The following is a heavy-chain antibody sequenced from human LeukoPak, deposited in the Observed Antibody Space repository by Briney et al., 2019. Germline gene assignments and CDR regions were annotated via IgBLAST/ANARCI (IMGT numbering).Heavy chain of an antibody. CDR1: GGTFSSYT. CDR2: IIPVLGIA. V-gene: IGHV1-69*04. CDR3: ARDAYSSSPWYYFDY. J-gene: IGHJ4*02. Sequence: GASVKVSCKASGGTFSSYTISWVRQAPGQGLEWIGRIIPVLGIANYAQKFQGRVTITADKSTSTAYMELSSLRSEDTAVYYCARDAYSSSPWYYFDYWGQGTLFTVSS. D-gene: IGHD6-6*01.